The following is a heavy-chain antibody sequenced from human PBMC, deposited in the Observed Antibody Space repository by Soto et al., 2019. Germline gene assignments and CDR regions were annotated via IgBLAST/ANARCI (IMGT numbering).Heavy chain of an antibody. CDR3: AKERLEMATIKPRYYYYGMDV. CDR2: ISGSGGST. D-gene: IGHD5-12*01. J-gene: IGHJ6*02. Sequence: EVQLLESGGGLVQPGGSLRLSCAASGFTFSSYAMSWVRQAPGKGLEWVSAISGSGGSTYYADSVKGRFTISRDNSKNTLYLQMNSLRAEDTAVYYCAKERLEMATIKPRYYYYGMDVWGQGTTVTVSS. CDR1: GFTFSSYA. V-gene: IGHV3-23*01.